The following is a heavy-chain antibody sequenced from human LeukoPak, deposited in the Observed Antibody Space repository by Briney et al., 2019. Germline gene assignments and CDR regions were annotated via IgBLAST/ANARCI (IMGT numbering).Heavy chain of an antibody. J-gene: IGHJ4*02. D-gene: IGHD2-15*01. V-gene: IGHV4-30-4*08. Sequence: PSETLSLTCTVSGGSISSGDYYWSWIRQPPGKGLEWIGYIYYSGSTYYNPSLKSRVTISVDTSKNQFSLKLSSVTAADTAVYYCARSPAKDYFDYWGQGTLVTVSS. CDR2: IYYSGST. CDR3: ARSPAKDYFDY. CDR1: GGSISSGDYY.